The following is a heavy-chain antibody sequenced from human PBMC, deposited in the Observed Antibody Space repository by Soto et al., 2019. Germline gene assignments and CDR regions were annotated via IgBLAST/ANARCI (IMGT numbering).Heavy chain of an antibody. Sequence: SVKVSCKASGGTFSSYAISWVRQAPGQGLEWMGGIIPIFGTANYAQKFQGRVTITADESTSTAYMELSSLRSEDTAVYYCARGTPHNVYSTLTWGQGTLVTVSS. V-gene: IGHV1-69*13. CDR2: IIPIFGTA. CDR1: GGTFSSYA. D-gene: IGHD6-13*01. J-gene: IGHJ4*02. CDR3: ARGTPHNVYSTLT.